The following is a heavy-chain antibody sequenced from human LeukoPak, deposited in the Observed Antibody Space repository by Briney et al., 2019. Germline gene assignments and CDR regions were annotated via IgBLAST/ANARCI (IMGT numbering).Heavy chain of an antibody. CDR1: GFTFSSYA. D-gene: IGHD1/OR15-1a*01. V-gene: IGHV3-23*01. J-gene: IGHJ4*02. CDR2: ISASGGST. CDR3: AKGYTWNNIRLLDY. Sequence: GGSLRLSCAASGFTFSSYAMSWVRQAPGKGLEWVSAISASGGSTYYADSVKGRFTISRGNSKNTLYLQMNSLRAEDTAVYYCAKGYTWNNIRLLDYWGQGTLVTVSS.